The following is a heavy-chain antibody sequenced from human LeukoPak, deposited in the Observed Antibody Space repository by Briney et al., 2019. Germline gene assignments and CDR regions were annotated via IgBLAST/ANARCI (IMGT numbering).Heavy chain of an antibody. D-gene: IGHD6-19*01. CDR1: GFTFSSYA. Sequence: GGSLRLSCAASGFTFSSYAMSWVRQAPGKGLEWVSSISNSGGRTFYTDSVKGRFTISRDNSKNTLYLQMNSLRAEDTAVYYCAKEGVYLAVAGGYFQHWGQGTLVTVSS. CDR3: AKEGVYLAVAGGYFQH. J-gene: IGHJ1*01. CDR2: ISNSGGRT. V-gene: IGHV3-23*01.